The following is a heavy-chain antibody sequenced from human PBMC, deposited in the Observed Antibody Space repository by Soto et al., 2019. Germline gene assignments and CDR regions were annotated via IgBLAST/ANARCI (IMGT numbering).Heavy chain of an antibody. V-gene: IGHV3-33*01. CDR3: ARDLSRRTYYDFWSGNYYYYGMDV. D-gene: IGHD3-3*01. CDR2: IWYDGSNK. Sequence: LRLSCAASGFTFSSYGMHWVRQAPGKGLDWVAVIWYDGSNKYYADSVKGRFTISRDNSKNTLYLQMNSLRAEDTAVYYCARDLSRRTYYDFWSGNYYYYGMDVWGQGTTVTVSS. CDR1: GFTFSSYG. J-gene: IGHJ6*02.